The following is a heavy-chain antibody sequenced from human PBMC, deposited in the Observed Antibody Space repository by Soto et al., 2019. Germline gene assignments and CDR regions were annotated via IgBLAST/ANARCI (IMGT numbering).Heavy chain of an antibody. V-gene: IGHV3-13*01. CDR1: GFIFSSYD. CDR2: IGADGQT. Sequence: GGSLRLSCAASGFIFSSYDMHWFRQITGKGLEWVSAIGADGQTYYLGSVNGRFTISRENAKNSLYLQMNSLRAEDTAVYYCATPGADPYSLYYFDYWGQGTLVTVSS. J-gene: IGHJ4*02. D-gene: IGHD6-13*01. CDR3: ATPGADPYSLYYFDY.